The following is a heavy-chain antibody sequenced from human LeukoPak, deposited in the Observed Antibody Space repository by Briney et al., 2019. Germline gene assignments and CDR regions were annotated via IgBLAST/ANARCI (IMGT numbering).Heavy chain of an antibody. CDR2: IKQDGSEK. V-gene: IGHV3-7*01. CDR3: VRIRYSSGYYIDY. J-gene: IGHJ4*02. D-gene: IGHD3-22*01. Sequence: GGSLRLSCAASGFSFSSHGMSWVRQAPGKGLEWVANIKQDGSEKNYVDSLKGRFTLSRDNAKNSLYLQMNSLRGEDTAVYYCVRIRYSSGYYIDYWGQATLVTVSS. CDR1: GFSFSSHG.